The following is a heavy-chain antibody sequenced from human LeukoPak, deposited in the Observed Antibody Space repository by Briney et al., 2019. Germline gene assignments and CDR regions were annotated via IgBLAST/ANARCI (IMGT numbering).Heavy chain of an antibody. D-gene: IGHD3-22*01. CDR2: ISGGGSAI. V-gene: IGHV3-48*01. J-gene: IGHJ4*02. CDR1: GLTFSIYS. CDR3: ARAPSRRDSSGSFDH. Sequence: GGSLRLACAASGLTFSIYSMNWVRQAPGKGLEWVSYISGGGSAIYYADSVKGQFTISRDNAKNSLYLQMNSLRGEDTAVYYCARAPSRRDSSGSFDHWGQGTLVTVSS.